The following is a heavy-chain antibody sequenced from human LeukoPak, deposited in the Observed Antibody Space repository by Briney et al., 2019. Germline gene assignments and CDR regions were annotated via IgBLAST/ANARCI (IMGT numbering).Heavy chain of an antibody. CDR2: IHPGDSDT. D-gene: IGHD4-11*01. CDR1: GYSFISNW. V-gene: IGHV5-51*01. Sequence: GESLKISCKGSGYSFISNWIGWVRQMPGKVLEWMGIIHPGDSDTRYSPSFQGQVTISADSSISTAYLQWNSLKAWDTAMYHCARQTHDYSNYHFDYWGQGTLVTVSS. CDR3: ARQTHDYSNYHFDY. J-gene: IGHJ4*02.